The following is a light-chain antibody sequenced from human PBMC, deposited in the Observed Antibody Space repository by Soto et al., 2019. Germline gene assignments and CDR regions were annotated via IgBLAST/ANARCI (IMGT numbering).Light chain of an antibody. Sequence: QSALTQPRSVSGSPGQSVTISCTGTNNDVGFYNYVSWYQQQLGKAPKLLIYDVNKRPSGVPPRFSGSKSANTASLTISGLQAADEADYYCNSYVGGLVLFGGGTKLTVL. J-gene: IGLJ2*01. CDR1: NNDVGFYNY. V-gene: IGLV2-11*01. CDR3: NSYVGGLVL. CDR2: DVN.